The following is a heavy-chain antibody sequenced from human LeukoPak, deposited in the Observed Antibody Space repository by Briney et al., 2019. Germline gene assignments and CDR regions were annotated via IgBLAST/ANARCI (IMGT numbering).Heavy chain of an antibody. D-gene: IGHD3-10*01. CDR3: AKVITMVRGVIPRTDAYYYYGMDV. CDR2: ISYDGSNE. Sequence: QPGGSLRLSCAASGFTFSSYGMHWVRQAPGKGLEWVAVISYDGSNEYYADSVKGRFTISRDNSKNTLYLQMNSLRAEDTAVYYCAKVITMVRGVIPRTDAYYYYGMDVWGQGTTVTVSS. J-gene: IGHJ6*02. V-gene: IGHV3-30*18. CDR1: GFTFSSYG.